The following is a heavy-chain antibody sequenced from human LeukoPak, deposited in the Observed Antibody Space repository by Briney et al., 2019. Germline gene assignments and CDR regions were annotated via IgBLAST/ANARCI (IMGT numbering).Heavy chain of an antibody. CDR3: ARRQWLVQKFDY. V-gene: IGHV4-34*01. Sequence: SETLSLTCAVYGGSFSGYYWSWIRQPPGKGLEWIGEINHSGSTNYNPSLKSRVTISVDTSKNQFSLKLSSVTAADTAVYYCARRQWLVQKFDYWGQGTLITVSS. D-gene: IGHD6-19*01. J-gene: IGHJ4*02. CDR1: GGSFSGYY. CDR2: INHSGST.